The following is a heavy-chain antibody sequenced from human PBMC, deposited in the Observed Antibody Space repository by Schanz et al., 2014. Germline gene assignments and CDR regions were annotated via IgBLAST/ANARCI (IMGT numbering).Heavy chain of an antibody. J-gene: IGHJ4*02. Sequence: QVHLVQSGAEVHKPGASLKISCKASGYTFTNFFLHWVRQAPGLGLEWMGRIIPILGIANYAQKFQGRVTITANKSTFTAYMDVSSLRSEDTAVYYCARGYGDSPTDFWGQGTLVTVSS. CDR1: GYTFTNFF. CDR2: IIPILGIA. CDR3: ARGYGDSPTDF. V-gene: IGHV1-69*09. D-gene: IGHD4-17*01.